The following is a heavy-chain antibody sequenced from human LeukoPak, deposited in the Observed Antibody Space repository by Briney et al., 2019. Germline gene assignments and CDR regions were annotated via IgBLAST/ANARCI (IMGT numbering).Heavy chain of an antibody. J-gene: IGHJ6*02. D-gene: IGHD3-3*01. CDR1: GFTFSSYS. CDR2: ISSSSSYI. Sequence: GGSLRLSCAASGFTFSSYSMNWVRQAPGKGLEWVSSISSSSSYIYYADSVKGRFTISRDNSKNTLFLQMNSLRVEDTAPYYCAKSVAIYFYYGLDVWGQGTTVTVSS. V-gene: IGHV3-21*04. CDR3: AKSVAIYFYYGLDV.